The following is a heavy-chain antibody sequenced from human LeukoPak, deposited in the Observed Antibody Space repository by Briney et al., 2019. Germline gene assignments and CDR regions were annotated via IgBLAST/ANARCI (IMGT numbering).Heavy chain of an antibody. J-gene: IGHJ2*01. V-gene: IGHV4-4*07. Sequence: SETLSLTCTVSGGSISSYYWSWIRQPAGKGLEWIGRIYTSGSTNYNPSLKSRVTMSVDTSKNQFSLKLISVTAADTAVYYCARSYYHSGGPAEWYIDLWGRGTQITVSS. CDR3: ARSYYHSGGPAEWYIDL. D-gene: IGHD3-22*01. CDR2: IYTSGST. CDR1: GGSISSYY.